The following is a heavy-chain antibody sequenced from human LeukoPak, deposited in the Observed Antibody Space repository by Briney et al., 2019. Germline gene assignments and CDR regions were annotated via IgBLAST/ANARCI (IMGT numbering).Heavy chain of an antibody. D-gene: IGHD3-16*01. Sequence: PGGSLRLSCTGPGYTFGDYAMSWVRQSPGKGLEWVSLIRSKAFGGATEYAASVKGRFTISRDDSKSIAYLQMNSLKTDDTAMYYCTRDGGTLDYWGQGTLVTVSS. V-gene: IGHV3-49*04. J-gene: IGHJ4*02. CDR3: TRDGGTLDY. CDR1: GYTFGDYA. CDR2: IRSKAFGGAT.